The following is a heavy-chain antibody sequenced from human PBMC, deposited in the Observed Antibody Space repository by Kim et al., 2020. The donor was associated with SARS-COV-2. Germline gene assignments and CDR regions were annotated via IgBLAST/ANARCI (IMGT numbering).Heavy chain of an antibody. Sequence: GGSLRLSCAASGFTFSSYSMNWVRQAPGKGLEWVSSISSSRSYIYYADSVKGRFTISRDNAKKSLYLQMNSLRAEDTAVYYCARGVERWLQLVYYGMDVWGQGTTVTVSS. CDR2: ISSSRSYI. CDR1: GFTFSSYS. V-gene: IGHV3-21*01. J-gene: IGHJ6*02. D-gene: IGHD5-12*01. CDR3: ARGVERWLQLVYYGMDV.